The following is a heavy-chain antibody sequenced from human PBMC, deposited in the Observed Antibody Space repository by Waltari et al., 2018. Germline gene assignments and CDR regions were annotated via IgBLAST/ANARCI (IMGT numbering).Heavy chain of an antibody. J-gene: IGHJ5*02. CDR3: ARGVVGVTTGNWFDP. V-gene: IGHV4-38-2*01. CDR2: IYHSGST. D-gene: IGHD1-26*01. Sequence: QVQLQESGPGLVKPSETLSLTCAVSGYSISSGYYWGWIRQPPGKGLEWIGSIYHSGSTYYNPSLKSRVTISVDTSKNQFSLKLSSVTAADTAVYYCARGVVGVTTGNWFDPWGQGTLVTVSS. CDR1: GYSISSGYY.